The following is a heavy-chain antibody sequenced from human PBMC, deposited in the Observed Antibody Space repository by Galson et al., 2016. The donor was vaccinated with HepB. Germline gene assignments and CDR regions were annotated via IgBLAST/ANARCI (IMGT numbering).Heavy chain of an antibody. CDR3: ARKVYERGNYYYDYIDMDV. V-gene: IGHV1-69*13. Sequence: SVKVSCKASGGTFNTYAISWVRQAPGQGLEWMGGIIPSFGTAHYAQKFQGRVTISADESTSTAYMELRSLRFEDTAVYYCARKVYERGNYYYDYIDMDVWGQGTTVTASS. J-gene: IGHJ6*02. D-gene: IGHD2-8*01. CDR2: IIPSFGTA. CDR1: GGTFNTYA.